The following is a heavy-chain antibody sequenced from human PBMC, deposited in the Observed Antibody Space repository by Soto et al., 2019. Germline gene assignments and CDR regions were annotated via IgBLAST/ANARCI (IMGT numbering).Heavy chain of an antibody. CDR3: ARAGDRVATIPDYYYMDV. J-gene: IGHJ6*03. Sequence: ASVKVSCKASGYTFTSYGISWVRQAPGQGLEWMGWISAYNGNTNYAQKLQGRVTMTTDTSTSTAYMELRSLRSDDTAVYYCARAGDRVATIPDYYYMDVWGKGTTVTVSS. V-gene: IGHV1-18*01. CDR1: GYTFTSYG. D-gene: IGHD5-12*01. CDR2: ISAYNGNT.